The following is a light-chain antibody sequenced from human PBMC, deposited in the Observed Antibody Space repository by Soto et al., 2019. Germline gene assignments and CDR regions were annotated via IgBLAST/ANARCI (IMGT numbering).Light chain of an antibody. V-gene: IGKV4-1*01. J-gene: IGKJ2*01. CDR2: WAS. Sequence: DIVMTQSPDSLAVSLGERASINCKSSQSVLHNSNNYNYLAWYQQTPVQPPKLLIYWASTRESGVPDRFSGRGSRTDFTLTISSLQAEDVAVYYCQQYYLIPHTFGQGTKLEIK. CDR3: QQYYLIPHT. CDR1: QSVLHNSNNYNY.